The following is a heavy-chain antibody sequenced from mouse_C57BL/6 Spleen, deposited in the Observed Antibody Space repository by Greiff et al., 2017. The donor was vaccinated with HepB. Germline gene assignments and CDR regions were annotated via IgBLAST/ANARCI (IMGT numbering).Heavy chain of an antibody. Sequence: VQLQQPGAELVKPGASVKVSCKASGYNFNSYWMHWVKQRPGQGLEWIGRIHPSDSDTNYNTKFKGKATLTDDKSSSTAYIQLSSLTSEDSAVYYCAIPGDYVPLAMDYWGQGTSVTVSS. CDR1: GYNFNSYW. CDR3: AIPGDYVPLAMDY. D-gene: IGHD2-4*01. J-gene: IGHJ4*01. V-gene: IGHV1-74*01. CDR2: IHPSDSDT.